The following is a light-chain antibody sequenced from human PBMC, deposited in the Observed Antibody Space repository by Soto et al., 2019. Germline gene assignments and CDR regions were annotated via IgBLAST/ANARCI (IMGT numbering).Light chain of an antibody. CDR1: QSVTNT. Sequence: IVMTQSPATLSVSPGERVTISCRASQSVTNTLAWYQHKPGQAPRLLISYASRGATGIPSRFSGSGSGTDFTLTISSLEPEDFAVYFCQQRSSWPLTFGGGTKVDIK. CDR2: YAS. J-gene: IGKJ4*02. CDR3: QQRSSWPLT. V-gene: IGKV3-11*01.